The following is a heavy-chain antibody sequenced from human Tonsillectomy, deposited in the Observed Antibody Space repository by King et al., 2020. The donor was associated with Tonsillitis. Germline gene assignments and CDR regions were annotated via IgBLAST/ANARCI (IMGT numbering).Heavy chain of an antibody. D-gene: IGHD3-22*01. CDR2: ISGSGGST. V-gene: IGHV3-23*04. J-gene: IGHJ6*03. CDR1: GFTFSSYA. CDR3: AKAVMVKPGRNYYYYYYMDV. Sequence: VQLVESGGGLVQPGGSLRLSCAASGFTFSSYAMSWVRQAPGKGVEWVSAISGSGGSTYYADSVKGRFTISRDNSKNTLYLQMNSLRAEDTAVYYCAKAVMVKPGRNYYYYYYMDVWGKGTTVTVSS.